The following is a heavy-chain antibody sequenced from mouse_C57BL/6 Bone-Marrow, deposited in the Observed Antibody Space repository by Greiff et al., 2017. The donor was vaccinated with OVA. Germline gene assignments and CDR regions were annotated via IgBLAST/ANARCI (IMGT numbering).Heavy chain of an antibody. J-gene: IGHJ2*01. Sequence: EVQVVESGGGLVKPGGSLKLSCAASGFTFSSYAMSWVRQTPEKRLEWVATISDGGSYTYYPDNVKGRFTISRDNAKNNLYLQMSHLKSEDTAMYYCARDGDVSDYWGQGTTLTVSS. CDR3: ARDGDVSDY. V-gene: IGHV5-4*01. D-gene: IGHD3-3*01. CDR1: GFTFSSYA. CDR2: ISDGGSYT.